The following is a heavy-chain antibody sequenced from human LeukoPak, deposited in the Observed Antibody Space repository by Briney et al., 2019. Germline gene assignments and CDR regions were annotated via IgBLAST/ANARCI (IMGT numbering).Heavy chain of an antibody. CDR3: ARLSSWYHDY. CDR2: IYSSGST. D-gene: IGHD6-13*01. CDR1: GGPISSFY. V-gene: IGHV4-59*08. Sequence: SETLSLTCTVSGGPISSFYWSWIRQSPEKGLEWIGYIYSSGSTRYNPSLKSRLTISVDTSKNQFSLELSSLTAADTAVYNCARLSSWYHDYWGQGTLVTVSS. J-gene: IGHJ4*02.